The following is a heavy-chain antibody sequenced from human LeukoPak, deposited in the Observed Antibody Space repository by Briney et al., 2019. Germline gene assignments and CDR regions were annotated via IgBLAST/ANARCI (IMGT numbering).Heavy chain of an antibody. Sequence: SETLSLTCAVSGYSITSGCYWSWIRQPPGRGLEWIGNIYRSGSTYSNLSLRSRLTISLDTSKNEFSLKLSSVTAADTAVYFCARAIDDYDSSGYHYPLNLWGQGTLVTVSS. CDR3: ARAIDDYDSSGYHYPLNL. V-gene: IGHV4-38-2*01. CDR2: IYRSGST. D-gene: IGHD3-22*01. CDR1: GYSITSGCY. J-gene: IGHJ5*02.